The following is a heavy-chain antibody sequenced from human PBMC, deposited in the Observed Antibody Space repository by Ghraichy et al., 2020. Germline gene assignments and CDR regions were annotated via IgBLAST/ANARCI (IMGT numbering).Heavy chain of an antibody. CDR1: GGSFSDYY. J-gene: IGHJ4*02. V-gene: IGHV4-34*01. CDR3: ARGGLRRIAARGRGYFDY. D-gene: IGHD6-6*01. CDR2: INHSGST. Sequence: SETLSLTCAVYGGSFSDYYWTWMRQPPGKGLEWIGEINHSGSTNYNPSLKSRVTISVDTSKNQFSLKLSSVTAADTAVYYCARGGLRRIAARGRGYFDYWGQGTLVTVSS.